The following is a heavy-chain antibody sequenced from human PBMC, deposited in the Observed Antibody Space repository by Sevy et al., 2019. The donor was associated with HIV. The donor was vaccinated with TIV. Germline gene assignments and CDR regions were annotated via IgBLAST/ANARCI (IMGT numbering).Heavy chain of an antibody. CDR3: VREGVGGYSYSLDC. CDR1: AFTFSSYA. D-gene: IGHD5-18*01. J-gene: IGHJ4*02. Sequence: GGSLRLSCTASAFTFSSYAMNWVRQAPGKGLEWVATMKEDGSERNYVDSVKGRFTISRDNAKNSLYLQMNSLRAEDTAVYYCVREGVGGYSYSLDCWGQGTLVTVSS. V-gene: IGHV3-7*01. CDR2: MKEDGSER.